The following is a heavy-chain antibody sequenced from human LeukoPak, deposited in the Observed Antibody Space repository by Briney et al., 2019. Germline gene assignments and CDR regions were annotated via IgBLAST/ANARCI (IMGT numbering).Heavy chain of an antibody. CDR2: IYTGGST. J-gene: IGHJ4*02. CDR3: ARGLTTIFGVVIHFDY. V-gene: IGHV3-53*01. CDR1: GFSVSDNY. D-gene: IGHD3-3*01. Sequence: GGSLRLSCAASGFSVSDNYWTWVRQAPGKGLEWVSIIYTGGSTYYADSVKGRFTISRDNAKNSLYLQMSSLRAEDTAVYYCARGLTTIFGVVIHFDYWGQGTLVTVSS.